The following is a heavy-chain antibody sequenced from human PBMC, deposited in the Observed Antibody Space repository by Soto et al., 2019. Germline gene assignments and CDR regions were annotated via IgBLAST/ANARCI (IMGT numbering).Heavy chain of an antibody. CDR1: GGTFSSYA. CDR3: ASWGMVRDPPGMDA. D-gene: IGHD3-10*01. CDR2: IIPIFGTA. Sequence: GASVKVSCKASGGTFSSYAISWVRQAPGQGLEWMGGIIPIFGTANYAQKFQGRVTITADESTSTAYMELSSLRSEDTAVYYCASWGMVRDPPGMDAWGQGTTVTVSS. V-gene: IGHV1-69*13. J-gene: IGHJ6*02.